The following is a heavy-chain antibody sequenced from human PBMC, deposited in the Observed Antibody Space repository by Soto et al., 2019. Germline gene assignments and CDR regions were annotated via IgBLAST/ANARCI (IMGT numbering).Heavy chain of an antibody. CDR3: AREGDAFDI. J-gene: IGHJ3*02. CDR2: INAGNGNT. Sequence: ASVKFSCTSSGSTFTRYAMHWVRQAPGQRLEWMGWINAGNGNTKYSQKFQGRVTITRDTSASTAYMELSSLRSEDTAVYYCAREGDAFDIWGQGKMVTVSS. V-gene: IGHV1-3*01. CDR1: GSTFTRYA.